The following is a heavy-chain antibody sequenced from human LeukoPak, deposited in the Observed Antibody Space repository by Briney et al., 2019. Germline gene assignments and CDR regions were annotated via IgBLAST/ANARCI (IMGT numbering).Heavy chain of an antibody. J-gene: IGHJ4*02. CDR2: ISSSSYI. D-gene: IGHD3-3*01. Sequence: GGSLRPSCAASGFTFSSYSMNWVRQAPGKGLEWVSSISSSSYIYYADSVKGRFTISRDNAKNSLYLQMNSLRAEDTAVYYCARDITIFGTGDYWGQGTLVTVSS. CDR3: ARDITIFGTGDY. CDR1: GFTFSSYS. V-gene: IGHV3-21*01.